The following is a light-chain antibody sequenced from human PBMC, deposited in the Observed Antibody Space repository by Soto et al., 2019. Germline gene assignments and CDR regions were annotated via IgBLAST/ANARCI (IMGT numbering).Light chain of an antibody. J-gene: IGKJ1*01. CDR3: QQYNSYST. Sequence: DIRRTQCPSTLSASVGDRVTITCRASQSISSWLAWYQQKPGKAPKLLIYDASSLESGVPSRFSGSGSGTEFTLTISSLQLDDFATYYCQQYNSYSTFGQGTKV. V-gene: IGKV1-5*01. CDR2: DAS. CDR1: QSISSW.